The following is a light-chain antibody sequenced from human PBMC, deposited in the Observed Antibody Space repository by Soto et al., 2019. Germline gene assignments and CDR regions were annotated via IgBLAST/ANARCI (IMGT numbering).Light chain of an antibody. J-gene: IGLJ1*01. CDR1: SSDVGGYNY. Sequence: QSALTQPRSVSGSPGQSITISCTGTSSDVGGYNYVSWYRQHPGKAPKLMLYDVSKRPSGVPDRFSGSKSGHTASLTISGRQAEDEADYYCCSYAGSYTHYVFGTGTKVTVL. CDR2: DVS. V-gene: IGLV2-11*01. CDR3: CSYAGSYTHYV.